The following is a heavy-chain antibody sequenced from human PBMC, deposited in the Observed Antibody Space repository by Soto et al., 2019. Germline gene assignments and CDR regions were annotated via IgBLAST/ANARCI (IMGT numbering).Heavy chain of an antibody. D-gene: IGHD3-22*01. Sequence: GESLKISCKGSGYNFISYWISWVRQMPGKGLEWMGWIDPSDSYTNYSPSFQGHVTISADKSISTAYLQWSSLKASDTAMYYCARPYSSGEDTDVWGQGTTVTVSS. J-gene: IGHJ6*02. V-gene: IGHV5-10-1*01. CDR1: GYNFISYW. CDR2: IDPSDSYT. CDR3: ARPYSSGEDTDV.